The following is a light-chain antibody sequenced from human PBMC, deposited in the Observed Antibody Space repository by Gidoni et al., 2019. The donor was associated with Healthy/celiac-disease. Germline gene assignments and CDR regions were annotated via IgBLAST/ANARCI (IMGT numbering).Light chain of an antibody. Sequence: DIQMPHSPSSLSASVGDRVTITCRASQGIGNDLGWYQQKPGKAPKRLIYAASSWQGGVPSRFSGSGSETEFTLTISSLQPEDFATYYCQQHNNYPFTFGPGTRVDIK. CDR3: QQHNNYPFT. CDR2: AAS. V-gene: IGKV1-17*01. J-gene: IGKJ3*01. CDR1: QGIGND.